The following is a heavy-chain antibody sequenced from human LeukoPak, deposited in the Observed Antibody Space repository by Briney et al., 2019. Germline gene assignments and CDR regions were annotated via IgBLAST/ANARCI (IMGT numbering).Heavy chain of an antibody. CDR2: IYYIGST. CDR3: ATIPRISVTPAEFFRH. J-gene: IGHJ1*01. CDR1: GVSISSYY. V-gene: IGHV4-59*08. D-gene: IGHD4-17*01. Sequence: PSETLSLTCTVSGVSISSYYWSWIRQPPGKGLEWVGYIYYIGSTNYHPSLKSRVTISVDTSRHQFSLKLSSVTAADTAVYYCATIPRISVTPAEFFRHWGQATLVTVCS.